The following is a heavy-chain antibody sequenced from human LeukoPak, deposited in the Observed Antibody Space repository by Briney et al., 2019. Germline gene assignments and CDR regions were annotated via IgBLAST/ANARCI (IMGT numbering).Heavy chain of an antibody. Sequence: ASVKVSCKASGGTFSSYAISWVRQAPGQGLEWMGRIIPILGIANYAQKFQGRVTITADKSTCTAYMELSSLRSEDTAVYYCARDGRYCSGGSCYVDYWGQGTLVTVSS. CDR2: IIPILGIA. J-gene: IGHJ4*02. CDR1: GGTFSSYA. D-gene: IGHD2-15*01. CDR3: ARDGRYCSGGSCYVDY. V-gene: IGHV1-69*04.